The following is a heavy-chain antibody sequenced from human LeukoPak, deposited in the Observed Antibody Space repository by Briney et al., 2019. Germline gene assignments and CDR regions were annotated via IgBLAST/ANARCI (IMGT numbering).Heavy chain of an antibody. CDR2: ISAYNGNT. J-gene: IGHJ6*02. V-gene: IGHV1-18*01. Sequence: ASVRVSCKASGYTFTSYGISWVRQAPGQGLEWMGWISAYNGNTNYAQKLQGRVTMTTDTSTSTAYMELRSLRSDDTAVYYCARFSGSDYYGSGFYGMDVWAKGPRSPSP. CDR3: ARFSGSDYYGSGFYGMDV. D-gene: IGHD3-10*01. CDR1: GYTFTSYG.